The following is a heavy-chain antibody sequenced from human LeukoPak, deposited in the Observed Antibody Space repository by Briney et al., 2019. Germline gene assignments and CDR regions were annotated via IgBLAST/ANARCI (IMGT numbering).Heavy chain of an antibody. CDR3: ANAGGDSRPHDY. CDR1: GFIFSNYG. V-gene: IGHV3-23*01. D-gene: IGHD2-21*02. J-gene: IGHJ4*02. CDR2: ISGSGIST. Sequence: GGPLRLSCAASGFIFSNYGMHWVRQAPGKGPEWVSAISGSGISTSFADAVKGRFTISRDNSKNTLSLQMNSLRAEDTAVYYCANAGGDSRPHDYWGQGTLVTVSS.